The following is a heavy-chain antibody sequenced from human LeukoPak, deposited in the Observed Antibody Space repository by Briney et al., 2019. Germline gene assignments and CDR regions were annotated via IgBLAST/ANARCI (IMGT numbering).Heavy chain of an antibody. CDR2: INQDGSKK. V-gene: IGHV3-7*03. CDR3: ATKSGNYYNY. Sequence: QTGGSLRLSCAASGFTFSTYWMTWVRQAPGKGLEWVANINQDGSKKYYVDSVKGRFTISRDNAKKSLYLQINSLRTEDTAVYYCATKSGNYYNYWGRGSLVTVSS. D-gene: IGHD1-26*01. CDR1: GFTFSTYW. J-gene: IGHJ4*02.